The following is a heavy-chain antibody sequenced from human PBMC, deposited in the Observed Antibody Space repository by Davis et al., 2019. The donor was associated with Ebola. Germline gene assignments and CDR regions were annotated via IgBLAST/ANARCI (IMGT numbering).Heavy chain of an antibody. CDR2: LNPHNGNT. V-gene: IGHV1-3*01. CDR1: GYTFTSYA. Sequence: AASVKVSCKASGYTFTSYAMHWVRQAPGQRLEWMGWLNPHNGNTNYAQNVQGRVIMTSDTATTTAYMEVGSLRSDDTAVYYCARAQFPTTSDHWGQGTLVTVSS. J-gene: IGHJ4*02. CDR3: ARAQFPTTSDH. D-gene: IGHD1-1*01.